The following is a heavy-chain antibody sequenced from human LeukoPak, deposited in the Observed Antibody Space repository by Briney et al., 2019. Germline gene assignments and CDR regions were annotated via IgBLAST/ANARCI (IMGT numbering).Heavy chain of an antibody. Sequence: PSETLSLTXTVSGGSISGSSYYWGWIRQPPGKGLEWIGSIYYSGSTYYNPSLKSRVTISVDTSKNQFSLKLSSVTAADTAVYYCATYPSVDRLRPLDNWFDPWGQRTLVTVSS. D-gene: IGHD3-22*01. CDR3: ATYPSVDRLRPLDNWFDP. V-gene: IGHV4-39*01. J-gene: IGHJ5*02. CDR1: GGSISGSSYY. CDR2: IYYSGST.